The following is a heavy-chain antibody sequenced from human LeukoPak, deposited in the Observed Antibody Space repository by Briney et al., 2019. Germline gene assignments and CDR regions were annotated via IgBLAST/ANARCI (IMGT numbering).Heavy chain of an antibody. CDR3: ARVVRGAVTSNCFDP. D-gene: IGHD4-17*01. Sequence: SETLSLTCTVSGGSINDYYWTWIRQAPGKGLEWIGYISNSGTTDYNPSLKSRVTMSVDTSNNEFSLRLPSVTAADTAMYYCARVVRGAVTSNCFDPWGQRTLVSVSS. CDR2: ISNSGTT. V-gene: IGHV4-59*01. CDR1: GGSINDYY. J-gene: IGHJ5*02.